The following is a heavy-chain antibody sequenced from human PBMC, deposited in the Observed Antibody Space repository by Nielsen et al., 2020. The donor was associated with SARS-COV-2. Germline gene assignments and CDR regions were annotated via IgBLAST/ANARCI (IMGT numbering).Heavy chain of an antibody. Sequence: ASVKVSCKASGYTFTSYDINWVRQATGQGLEWMGWMNPNSGNTGYTQKFQGRVTMTRNTSISTAYMELSSLRSEDTAVYYCARDRDTVRVRSNWNDYGYWGQGTLVTVSS. V-gene: IGHV1-8*01. CDR2: MNPNSGNT. D-gene: IGHD1-20*01. CDR3: ARDRDTVRVRSNWNDYGY. J-gene: IGHJ4*02. CDR1: GYTFTSYD.